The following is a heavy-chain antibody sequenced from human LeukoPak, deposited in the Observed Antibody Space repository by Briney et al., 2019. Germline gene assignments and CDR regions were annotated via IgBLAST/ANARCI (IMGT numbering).Heavy chain of an antibody. CDR2: ISSSSSYT. V-gene: IGHV3-11*06. CDR1: GFTFSDYY. CDR3: AREGLRGGYSGYRPNGYFDL. J-gene: IGHJ2*01. D-gene: IGHD5-12*01. Sequence: GGSLRLSCAASGFTFSDYYMSWIRQAPGKGLEWVSYISSSSSYTNYADSVKDRFTISRDNAKNSLYLQMNSLRAEDTAVYYCAREGLRGGYSGYRPNGYFDLWGRGTLVTASS.